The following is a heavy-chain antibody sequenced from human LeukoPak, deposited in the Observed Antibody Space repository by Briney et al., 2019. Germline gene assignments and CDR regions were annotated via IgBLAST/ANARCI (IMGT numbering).Heavy chain of an antibody. J-gene: IGHJ4*02. CDR3: AKDPMGDPPGY. D-gene: IGHD2-21*02. Sequence: PGGSLRLSCAASGFTFSSYGMHWVRQAPGKGLEWVAFIRYDGGNKYYADSVKGRFTISRDNSKNTLYLQMNSLRAEDTAVYYCAKDPMGDPPGYWGQGTLVTVSS. CDR2: IRYDGGNK. CDR1: GFTFSSYG. V-gene: IGHV3-30*02.